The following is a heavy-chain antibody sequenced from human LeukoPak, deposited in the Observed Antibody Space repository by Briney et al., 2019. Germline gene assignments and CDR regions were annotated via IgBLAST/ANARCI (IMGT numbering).Heavy chain of an antibody. CDR2: ISGSGAST. CDR3: VKDRYSSAYYFEN. CDR1: GFVFSAYA. D-gene: IGHD5-18*01. J-gene: IGHJ4*02. Sequence: GGSLRLSCAPSGFVFSAYAMSWVRQAPGRGLEWVSGISGSGASTYSANSVKGRFTISRDNSKNTLDLQMNSLRAEDTAIYYCVKDRYSSAYYFENWGQGTLVTVSS. V-gene: IGHV3-23*01.